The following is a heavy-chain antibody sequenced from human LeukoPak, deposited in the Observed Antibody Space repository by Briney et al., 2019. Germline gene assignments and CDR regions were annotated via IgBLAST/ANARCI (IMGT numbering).Heavy chain of an antibody. J-gene: IGHJ6*03. D-gene: IGHD4-23*01. CDR3: AKQTRGNDYYYYYYMDV. V-gene: IGHV3-30*02. Sequence: SGGSLRLSCVASGFTFSSNGMHWVRQAPGKGLEWVTFIQYDGSKKYYADSVKGRFTISRDNSKNTLYLEMNSLRAEDTAVYYCAKQTRGNDYYYYYYMDVWGKGTTVTVSS. CDR2: IQYDGSKK. CDR1: GFTFSSNG.